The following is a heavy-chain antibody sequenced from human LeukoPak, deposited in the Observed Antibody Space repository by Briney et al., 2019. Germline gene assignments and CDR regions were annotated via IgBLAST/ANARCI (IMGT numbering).Heavy chain of an antibody. Sequence: GESLKISCKGSGYSFTSYWIGWVRQMPGKGLEWMGIIYPGDSDTRYSPSFLGQVTISADKSISTAYLQWSSLKASDTAMYYCARSYSSSSGWFDPWGQGTLVTVSS. CDR1: GYSFTSYW. J-gene: IGHJ5*02. V-gene: IGHV5-51*01. D-gene: IGHD6-6*01. CDR2: IYPGDSDT. CDR3: ARSYSSSSGWFDP.